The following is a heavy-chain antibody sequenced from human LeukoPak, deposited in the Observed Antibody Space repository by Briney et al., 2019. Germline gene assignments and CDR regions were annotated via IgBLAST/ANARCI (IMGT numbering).Heavy chain of an antibody. CDR3: AREGGHSSSWSSLEGAFDI. CDR2: INHSGST. CDR1: GGSFSGYY. Sequence: PSETLSLTRAVYGGSFSGYYWSWIRQPPGKGLEWIGEINHSGSTNYNPSLKSRVTISVDTSRNQFSLKLSSVTAADTAVYYCAREGGHSSSWSSLEGAFDIWGQGTMVTVSS. D-gene: IGHD6-13*01. J-gene: IGHJ3*02. V-gene: IGHV4-34*01.